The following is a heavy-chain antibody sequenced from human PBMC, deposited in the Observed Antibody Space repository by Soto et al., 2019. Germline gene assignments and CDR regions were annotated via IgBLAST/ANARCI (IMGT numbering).Heavy chain of an antibody. Sequence: GGSLRLSCAASGFTFSSYGMHWARQAPGKGLEWVAVIWYDGSNKYYADSVKGRFTISRDNSKNTLYLQMNSLRAEDTAVYYCARAFYYYGSGSFYNWFDPWGQGTLVTVSS. D-gene: IGHD3-10*01. CDR2: IWYDGSNK. V-gene: IGHV3-33*01. J-gene: IGHJ5*02. CDR1: GFTFSSYG. CDR3: ARAFYYYGSGSFYNWFDP.